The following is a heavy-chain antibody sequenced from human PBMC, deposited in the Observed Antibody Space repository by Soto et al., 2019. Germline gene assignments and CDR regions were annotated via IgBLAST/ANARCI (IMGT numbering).Heavy chain of an antibody. CDR1: GYSFAAYY. J-gene: IGHJ4*02. Sequence: QVHLEQSGAEVKKAGASVKISCKASGYSFAAYYINWVRQVSGQGLEWMGWINPNTGVTDYAQKFQGRVTLTRDTSIKPAYLELTRLRSDDAAVYYCAKIYTWNEWQGGSDYWGQGTLLTVSS. CDR2: INPNTGVT. CDR3: AKIYTWNEWQGGSDY. D-gene: IGHD3-3*01. V-gene: IGHV1-2*02.